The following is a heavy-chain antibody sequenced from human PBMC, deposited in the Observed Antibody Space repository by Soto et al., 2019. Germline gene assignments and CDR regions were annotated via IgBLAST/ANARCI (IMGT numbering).Heavy chain of an antibody. D-gene: IGHD2-2*01. CDR2: INHSGST. Sequence: SDTLSITCAVYGGTFSGYHWSWIRQPPGTGLEWIGEINHSGSTNYNPSLKSRVTISVDTSKNQFSLKLSSVTAADTAVYYCARGPLIKIVVVPAAKPGAFDIWGQGTMVT. J-gene: IGHJ3*02. V-gene: IGHV4-34*01. CDR3: ARGPLIKIVVVPAAKPGAFDI. CDR1: GGTFSGYH.